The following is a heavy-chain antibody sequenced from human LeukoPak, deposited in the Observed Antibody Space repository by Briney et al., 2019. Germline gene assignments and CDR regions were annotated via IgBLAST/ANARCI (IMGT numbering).Heavy chain of an antibody. CDR3: ARDRGTGFDL. V-gene: IGHV3-13*01. CDR2: IGTGGDA. CDR1: GFTLSYYD. Sequence: GGSLRLSCVASGFTLSYYDMHWVRQATGKGLEWVSGIGTGGDANYAGSVRGRFTISREDATRSLYLQMNSLRAGDTAVYYCARDRGTGFDLWGQGTLVTVSS. D-gene: IGHD3-10*01. J-gene: IGHJ4*02.